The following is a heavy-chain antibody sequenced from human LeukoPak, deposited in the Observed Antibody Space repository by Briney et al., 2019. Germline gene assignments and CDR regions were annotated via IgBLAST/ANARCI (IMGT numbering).Heavy chain of an antibody. Sequence: ASVKVSCKASGYTFTSYYMHWVRQAPGQGLEWMGIINPSGGSTSYAQKFQGRVTITADESTSTAYMELSSLRSEDTAVYYCASSGMDVWGQGTTVTVSS. J-gene: IGHJ6*02. V-gene: IGHV1-46*01. CDR3: ASSGMDV. CDR1: GYTFTSYY. CDR2: INPSGGST.